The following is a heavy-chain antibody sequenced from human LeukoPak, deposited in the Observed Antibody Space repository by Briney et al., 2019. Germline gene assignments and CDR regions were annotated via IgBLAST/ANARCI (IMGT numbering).Heavy chain of an antibody. D-gene: IGHD3-3*01. V-gene: IGHV1-69*13. Sequence: SVKVSCKASGGTFSSYAISWVRQAPGQGLEWMGGIIPIFGTANYAQKFQGRVTITADESTSTAYMELSSLRSEDTAVYYCAKEGIESRSYDFWSGYSDNWFDPWGQGTLVTISS. J-gene: IGHJ5*02. CDR1: GGTFSSYA. CDR3: AKEGIESRSYDFWSGYSDNWFDP. CDR2: IIPIFGTA.